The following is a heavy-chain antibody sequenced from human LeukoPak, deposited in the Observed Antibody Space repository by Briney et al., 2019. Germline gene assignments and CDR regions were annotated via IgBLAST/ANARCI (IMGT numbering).Heavy chain of an antibody. CDR1: GFTFDDYG. V-gene: IGHV3-20*04. D-gene: IGHD3-16*01. CDR3: AREGGYQYYYAMDV. Sequence: RPGGSLRLSCAASGFTFDDYGMSWVRQAPGKGLEWVSGINWNGGSTGYADSVKGRFTISRDNAKNSLYLQMSSLRAEDAAVYYCAREGGYQYYYAMDVWGQGTTVTVSS. CDR2: INWNGGST. J-gene: IGHJ6*02.